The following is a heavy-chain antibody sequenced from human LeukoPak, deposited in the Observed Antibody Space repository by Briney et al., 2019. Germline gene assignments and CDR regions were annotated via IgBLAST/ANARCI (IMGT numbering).Heavy chain of an antibody. D-gene: IGHD2-21*02. CDR1: GFTFSSYW. V-gene: IGHV3-7*01. CDR3: ASDYTYCGGDCYSGY. Sequence: GGSLRLSRAASGFTFSSYWMSWVRQAPGKGLEWVANIKQDGSEKYYVDSVKGRFTISRDNAKNSLYLQMNSLRAEDTAVYYCASDYTYCGGDCYSGYWGQGTLVTVSS. J-gene: IGHJ4*02. CDR2: IKQDGSEK.